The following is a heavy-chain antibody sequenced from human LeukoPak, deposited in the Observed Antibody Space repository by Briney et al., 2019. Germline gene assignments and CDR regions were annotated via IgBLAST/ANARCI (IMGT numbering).Heavy chain of an antibody. CDR2: IWYDGSNK. V-gene: IGHV3-33*01. CDR1: GFTSSSYG. CDR3: ARDQMVQGVIYYFDY. D-gene: IGHD3-10*01. Sequence: PGGSLRLSCAASGFTSSSYGMHWVRQAPGKGPEWVAVIWYDGSNKYYADSVKGRFTISRDNSKNTLYLQMNSLRAEDTAVYYCARDQMVQGVIYYFDYWGQGTLVTVSS. J-gene: IGHJ4*02.